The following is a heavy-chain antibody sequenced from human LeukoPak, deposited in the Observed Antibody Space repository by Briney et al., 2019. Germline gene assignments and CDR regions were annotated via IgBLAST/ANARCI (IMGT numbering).Heavy chain of an antibody. Sequence: ASVKVSCKVSGYTLTELSIHWVRQAPGKGLEWMGGFDPEDGETIYAQTFQGRVTMTEDTSTDTAYMELSSLRSEDAAVYYCATVSYYYDSSGYQGYFQHWGQGTLVTVSS. CDR3: ATVSYYYDSSGYQGYFQH. CDR1: GYTLTELS. V-gene: IGHV1-24*01. J-gene: IGHJ1*01. CDR2: FDPEDGET. D-gene: IGHD3-22*01.